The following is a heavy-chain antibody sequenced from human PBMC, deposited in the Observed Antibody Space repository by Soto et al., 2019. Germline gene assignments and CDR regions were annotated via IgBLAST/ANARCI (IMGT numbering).Heavy chain of an antibody. V-gene: IGHV1-69*13. CDR1: GGTFSSYA. Sequence: GASVKVSCKASGGTFSSYAISWVRQAPGQGLEWMGGIIPIFGTANYAQKFQGRVTITADESTSTAYMGLSSLRSEDTAVYYCASPMGVLGSGYYYYWGQGTLVTVSS. CDR2: IIPIFGTA. CDR3: ASPMGVLGSGYYYY. J-gene: IGHJ4*02. D-gene: IGHD3-22*01.